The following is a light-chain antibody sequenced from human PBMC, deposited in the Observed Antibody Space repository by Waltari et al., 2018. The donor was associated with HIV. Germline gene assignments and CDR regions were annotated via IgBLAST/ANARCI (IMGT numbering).Light chain of an antibody. J-gene: IGKJ2*01. V-gene: IGKV1-5*03. Sequence: DIQMTQSPSTLSASVGDRVTITCLASQSISSWLAWYQQKPGKAPKVLIYQASSLDSGVPSRFSGSGSGTEFTLTISSLQPDDFATYYCQQYNIYTYTFGQGTKLEIK. CDR3: QQYNIYTYT. CDR2: QAS. CDR1: QSISSW.